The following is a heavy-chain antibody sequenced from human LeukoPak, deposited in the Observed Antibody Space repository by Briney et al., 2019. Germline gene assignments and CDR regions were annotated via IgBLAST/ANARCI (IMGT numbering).Heavy chain of an antibody. CDR2: ISVSGNT. D-gene: IGHD2-21*01. CDR3: AKAPVTTCSGAYCYPFDY. J-gene: IGHJ4*02. CDR1: GFTFSSYA. Sequence: GGSLRLSCAASGFTFSSYATSWVRQAPGKGLEWVSAISVSGNTYHADSVKGRFTISRDSSKNTLYLQMNRLRAEDAAVYYCAKAPVTTCSGAYCYPFDYWGQGTLVTVSS. V-gene: IGHV3-23*01.